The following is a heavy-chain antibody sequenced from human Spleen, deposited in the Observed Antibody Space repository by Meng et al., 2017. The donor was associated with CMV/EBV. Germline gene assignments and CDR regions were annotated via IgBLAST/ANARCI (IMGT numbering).Heavy chain of an antibody. CDR3: ARDTILTRGGLDV. D-gene: IGHD2-2*02. CDR2: MNPSSGKT. J-gene: IGHJ6*02. CDR1: GYTFTTYD. Sequence: ASVLVSCKASGYTFTTYDINWVRQATGQGLEWMGWMNPSSGKTGYAQNFQGRVTITRNTAMSTVYMELSNLRSEDTADYYCARDTILTRGGLDVWGQGTTVTVSS. V-gene: IGHV1-8*03.